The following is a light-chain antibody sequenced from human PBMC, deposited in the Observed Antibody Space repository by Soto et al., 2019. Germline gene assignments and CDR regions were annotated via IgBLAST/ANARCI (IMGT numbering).Light chain of an antibody. J-gene: IGLJ3*02. Sequence: QSALTQPPSVSAAPGQMVTISCSGSSSNIGNHFVSWYQHLPGTAPKLLIYDNSERPSGIPDRFSGSKSGTSATLGITGLQTGDEAVYYCGAWDSSLSAGQGVFGGGTKLTVL. CDR3: GAWDSSLSAGQGV. CDR2: DNS. V-gene: IGLV1-51*01. CDR1: SSNIGNHF.